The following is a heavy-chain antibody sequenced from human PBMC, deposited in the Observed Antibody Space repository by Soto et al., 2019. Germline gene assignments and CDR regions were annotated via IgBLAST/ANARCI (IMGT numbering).Heavy chain of an antibody. Sequence: EVQLVESGGGLVQPGRSLRLSCAASGFTFENYAMHWVWQAPGKGLAWVSGISWHRGNIGYADSVRGRFTLSRDNAKNSLYLHMNSLRPEDMGLYYCAKDKLYSNYENYFDYCGQGNLCTVSS. CDR3: AKDKLYSNYENYFDY. CDR2: ISWHRGNI. J-gene: IGHJ4*02. D-gene: IGHD4-4*01. V-gene: IGHV3-9*03. CDR1: GFTFENYA.